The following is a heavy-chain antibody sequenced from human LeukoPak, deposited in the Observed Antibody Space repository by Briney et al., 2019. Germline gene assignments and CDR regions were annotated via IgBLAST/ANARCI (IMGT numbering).Heavy chain of an antibody. CDR3: HQIRYYDSSGYFDY. CDR2: INPNSGGT. D-gene: IGHD3-22*01. CDR1: GYTFTGYY. Sequence: GASVKVSCKASGYTFTGYYMHWVRQAPGQGLEWMGWINPNSGGTNYAQKFQGRVTMTRDTSISTAYMELSRLRSDDTAVYYCHQIRYYDSSGYFDYWGQGTLVTVSS. V-gene: IGHV1-2*02. J-gene: IGHJ4*02.